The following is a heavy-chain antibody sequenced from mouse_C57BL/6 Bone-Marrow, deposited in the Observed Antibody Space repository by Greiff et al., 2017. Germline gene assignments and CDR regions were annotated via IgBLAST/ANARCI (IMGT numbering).Heavy chain of an antibody. V-gene: IGHV1-72*01. CDR3: ARGDYYVFAD. CDR2: IDTNSGGT. Sequence: QVQLKQPGAELVQPGASVTLSCKASGYTFTSYWMHWVKQRPGRGLEWIGRIDTNSGGTKYTEKFKSKATLTVDKLSSTTYMQLSSLTSEDSAVYYCARGDYYVFADWGQGTLVTVSA. D-gene: IGHD1-1*01. CDR1: GYTFTSYW. J-gene: IGHJ3*01.